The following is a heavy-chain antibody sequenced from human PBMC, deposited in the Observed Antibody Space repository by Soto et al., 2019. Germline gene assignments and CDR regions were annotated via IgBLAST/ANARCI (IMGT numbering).Heavy chain of an antibody. CDR1: GDTFTDYY. V-gene: IGHV1-46*01. Sequence: QVQLMQSGAEVKKPGASVKVSCKASGDTFTDYYIHWVRQAPGQGLEWMGTVNPSGGHTTYAQHFLGRVTRTRDTSTSTLYMERTSLTSDDTAVYYCARGGHVVVVTAALDYWGQGTLVTVSS. CDR3: ARGGHVVVVTAALDY. CDR2: VNPSGGHT. J-gene: IGHJ4*02. D-gene: IGHD2-21*02.